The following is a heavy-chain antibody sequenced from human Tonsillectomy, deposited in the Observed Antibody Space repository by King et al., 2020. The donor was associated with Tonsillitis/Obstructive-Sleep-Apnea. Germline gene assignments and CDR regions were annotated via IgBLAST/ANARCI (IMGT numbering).Heavy chain of an antibody. CDR1: GFTFSNAW. Sequence: VQLVESGGGLVKPGGSLRLSCAASGFTFSNAWMNWVRQAPGKGLEWVGRIKSKTDGGTTDYAAPVKGRFTISRDDSKNTLYLQMNSLKTEDTAVYYCTTVRRITIVGVAPHYYGMDVWGQGTTVTVSS. CDR3: TTVRRITIVGVAPHYYGMDV. J-gene: IGHJ6*02. CDR2: IKSKTDGGTT. D-gene: IGHD3-3*01. V-gene: IGHV3-15*07.